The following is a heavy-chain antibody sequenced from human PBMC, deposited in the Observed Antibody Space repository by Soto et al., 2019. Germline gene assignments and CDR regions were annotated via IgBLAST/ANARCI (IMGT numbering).Heavy chain of an antibody. CDR2: IYYIGGT. D-gene: IGHD3-10*01. CDR3: ARDRGYYGSETLYYFDT. CDR1: GGSIRIGGYY. V-gene: IGHV4-31*03. Sequence: QVQLQESGPGLVKPSQTLSLTCTVSGGSIRIGGYYWSWIRQHPGKGLEWVGYIYYIGGTYYNQSLKSRATVSVDKYKYQFSLKLSSVTAADTAVYFCARDRGYYGSETLYYFDTLGQGTQVTVSS. J-gene: IGHJ4*02.